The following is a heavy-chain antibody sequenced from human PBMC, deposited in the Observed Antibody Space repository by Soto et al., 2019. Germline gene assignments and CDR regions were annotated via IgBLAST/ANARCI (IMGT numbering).Heavy chain of an antibody. Sequence: GGSLRLSCAASGFTFSSYAMSWVRQAPGKGLEWVSAISGSGGSTYYADSVKGRFTISRDNSKNTLYLQMNSLRAEDTAVYYCAKDLDYGDYRTGPFDYWGQGTLVTVSS. CDR1: GFTFSSYA. CDR2: ISGSGGST. D-gene: IGHD4-17*01. J-gene: IGHJ4*02. V-gene: IGHV3-23*01. CDR3: AKDLDYGDYRTGPFDY.